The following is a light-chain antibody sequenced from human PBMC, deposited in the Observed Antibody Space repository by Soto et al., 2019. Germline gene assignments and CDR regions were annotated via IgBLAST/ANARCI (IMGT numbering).Light chain of an antibody. J-gene: IGKJ3*01. V-gene: IGKV3-20*01. CDR2: GAS. CDR3: QHYGTT. CDR1: QSFSRSY. Sequence: EIVLTQSPGTLSLSPGERATLSCRASQSFSRSYLAWYQQKPGQAPRLLIYGASSRATGIPDRFSGSGSGTDFTLTISRLEPEDIAVYYCQHYGTTFGPGTKVDIK.